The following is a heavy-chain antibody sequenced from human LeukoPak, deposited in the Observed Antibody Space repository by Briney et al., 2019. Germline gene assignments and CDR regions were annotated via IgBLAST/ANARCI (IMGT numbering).Heavy chain of an antibody. V-gene: IGHV4-34*01. CDR1: GGSFSGYY. CDR2: INHSGST. D-gene: IGHD2-15*01. Sequence: SETLSLTCAVYGGSFSGYYWSWIRQPPGKGLEWIGEINHSGSTNYNPSLKSRVTISVDTSKNQFSLKLSSVTAADTAVYYCARCWSFPSAKGSFDYWGQGTLVTVSS. CDR3: ARCWSFPSAKGSFDY. J-gene: IGHJ4*02.